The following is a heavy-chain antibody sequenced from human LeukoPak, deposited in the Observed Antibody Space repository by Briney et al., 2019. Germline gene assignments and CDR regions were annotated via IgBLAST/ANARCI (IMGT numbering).Heavy chain of an antibody. CDR1: GFTFDDYG. CDR2: INWNGGST. J-gene: IGHJ4*02. V-gene: IGHV3-20*04. Sequence: GGSLRLSCAASGFTFDDYGMSWVRQAPGKGLEWVSGINWNGGSTGYADSVKGRFTISRDNAKNSLYLQMNSLRAEDTAVYYCAKEIWPTVTTPGHTHFDYWGQGTLVTASS. D-gene: IGHD4-17*01. CDR3: AKEIWPTVTTPGHTHFDY.